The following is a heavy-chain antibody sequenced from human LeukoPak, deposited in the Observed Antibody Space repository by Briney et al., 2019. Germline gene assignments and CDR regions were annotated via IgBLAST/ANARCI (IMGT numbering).Heavy chain of an antibody. CDR2: IYINGNT. J-gene: IGHJ4*02. Sequence: SETLSLTCTVSGCSITSGSYYWTWIRQSAGKGLEWIGRIYINGNTNYNPSLKGRVTISVDTSKNQFSLKLISVTAADTAVYYCAGAFDYWGQGTLVTVSS. V-gene: IGHV4-61*02. CDR3: AGAFDY. CDR1: GCSITSGSYY.